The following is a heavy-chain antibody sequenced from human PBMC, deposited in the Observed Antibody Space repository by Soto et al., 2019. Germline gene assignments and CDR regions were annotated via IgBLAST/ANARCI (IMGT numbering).Heavy chain of an antibody. V-gene: IGHV1-69*04. CDR2: TIPILDVA. D-gene: IGHD5-12*01. CDR1: GGTFSTST. CDR3: ARDSPIGSTYSGYDAIDS. J-gene: IGHJ4*02. Sequence: SVKVSCKASGGTFSTSTFTWVRQAPGQGLEWMGRTIPILDVADYAQDFQGRVTITAVKSTSTAYMELTSLTSKDTVVYYCARDSPIGSTYSGYDAIDSWGQGTLVTVSS.